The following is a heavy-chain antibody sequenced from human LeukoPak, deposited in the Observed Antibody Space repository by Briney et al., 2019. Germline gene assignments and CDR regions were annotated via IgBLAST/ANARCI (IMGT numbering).Heavy chain of an antibody. Sequence: PGGSLRLSCAASGSTFSSYSMNWVRQAPGKGLEWVSSISSSSSYIYYADSVKGRFTIPRDNAKNSLYLQMNSLRAEDTAVYYCARDTTDAFDIWGQGTMVTVSS. D-gene: IGHD1-1*01. J-gene: IGHJ3*02. CDR2: ISSSSSYI. V-gene: IGHV3-21*01. CDR1: GSTFSSYS. CDR3: ARDTTDAFDI.